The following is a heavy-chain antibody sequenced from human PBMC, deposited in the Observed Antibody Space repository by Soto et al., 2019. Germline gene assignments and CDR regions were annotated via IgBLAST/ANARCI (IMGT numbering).Heavy chain of an antibody. Sequence: ASVKVSCKVSGYTLTELSMHWVRQAPGKGLEWMEGFDPGDGETIYAQKFQGRVTMTEDTSTDTAYMDLSSLRSEDTAVYYCATGAPGMPYIVVVPAANTAMAHWGQGTLVTVSS. J-gene: IGHJ4*02. CDR1: GYTLTELS. D-gene: IGHD2-2*01. V-gene: IGHV1-24*01. CDR2: FDPGDGET. CDR3: ATGAPGMPYIVVVPAANTAMAH.